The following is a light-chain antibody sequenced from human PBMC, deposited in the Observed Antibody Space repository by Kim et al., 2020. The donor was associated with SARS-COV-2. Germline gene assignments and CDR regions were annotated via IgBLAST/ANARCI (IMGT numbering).Light chain of an antibody. CDR3: AARDGTLGGFL. V-gene: IGLV1-47*01. CDR2: RND. Sequence: QSVLTQPPSASGTPGQRVTISCSGSISNIGSHSVYWYQQFPGTAPKLLIYRNDQRPSGVPDRFSGSKSGTSASLAISGLRSADEADYYCAARDGTLGGFLFGGGTKVTVL. CDR1: ISNIGSHS. J-gene: IGLJ1*01.